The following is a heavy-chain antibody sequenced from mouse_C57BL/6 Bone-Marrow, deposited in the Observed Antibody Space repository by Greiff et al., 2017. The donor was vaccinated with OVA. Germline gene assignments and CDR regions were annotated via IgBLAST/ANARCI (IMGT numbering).Heavy chain of an antibody. J-gene: IGHJ2*01. D-gene: IGHD2-3*01. V-gene: IGHV1-15*01. CDR2: IDPETGGT. CDR3: TRYNGYHFDY. Sequence: QVQLQQSGAELVRPGASVTLSCKASGYTFTDYEMHWVKQTPVHGLEWIGAIDPETGGTAYNQKFKGKAILTADKSSSTAYMELRSLTSEDSAVYYCTRYNGYHFDYWGQGTTLTVSS. CDR1: GYTFTDYE.